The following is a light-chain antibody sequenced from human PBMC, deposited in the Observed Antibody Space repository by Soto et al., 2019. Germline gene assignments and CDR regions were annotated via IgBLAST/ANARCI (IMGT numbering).Light chain of an antibody. V-gene: IGLV1-47*01. CDR3: ATWDDSLSGVV. Sequence: QSVLTQPPSASGTPGQRVTISCSGGRSNIGSNYVYWYQQLPGTAPKLLIYKNNQRPSGVPDRFSGSKSGTSASLAISGLRSEDEADYLCATWDDSLSGVVFGGGTKLTVL. J-gene: IGLJ2*01. CDR1: RSNIGSNY. CDR2: KNN.